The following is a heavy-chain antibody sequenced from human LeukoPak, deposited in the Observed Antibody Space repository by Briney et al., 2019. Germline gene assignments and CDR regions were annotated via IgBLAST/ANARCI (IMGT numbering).Heavy chain of an antibody. Sequence: GGSLRLSCTASGFTLSSYSMNWVRQAPGKGLEWVSYISYRSSPIHYADSVKGRFTISRDNSKNTLYLQMNSLRAEDTAVYYCAKRGYCRGGTCFSHDAFDIWGQGTMVTVSS. CDR2: ISYRSSPI. D-gene: IGHD2-15*01. J-gene: IGHJ3*02. CDR1: GFTLSSYS. CDR3: AKRGYCRGGTCFSHDAFDI. V-gene: IGHV3-48*01.